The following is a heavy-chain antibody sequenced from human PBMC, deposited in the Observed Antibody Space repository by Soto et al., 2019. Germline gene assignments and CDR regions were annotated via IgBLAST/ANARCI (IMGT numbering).Heavy chain of an antibody. Sequence: SETLSLTCTVTGGSISSYYWSWIRQPAGQGLERLGRSYTSGSTNYNPSLKSRVTMSVDTSKNQFSLKLSSVTAADTAVSYWARGACSSTSCHFGFDYLGQGTLVTVCS. J-gene: IGHJ4*02. CDR2: SYTSGST. CDR1: GGSISSYY. CDR3: ARGACSSTSCHFGFDY. V-gene: IGHV4-4*07. D-gene: IGHD2-2*01.